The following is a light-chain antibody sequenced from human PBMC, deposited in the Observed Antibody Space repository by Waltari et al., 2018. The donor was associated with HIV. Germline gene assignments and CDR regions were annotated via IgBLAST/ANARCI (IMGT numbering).Light chain of an antibody. J-gene: IGKJ1*01. CDR1: QSLSVRY. V-gene: IGKV3-20*01. Sequence: EIVLMQSPGTLSLSPGDSVTLSCRASQSLSVRYIAWYQQRPGQPPRLLIYEGVTRATGIPDRFSGSGSVRDFSLSISRLEPEDFAVYFCQQYSDSPPGTFGQGTKVEMK. CDR2: EGV. CDR3: QQYSDSPPGT.